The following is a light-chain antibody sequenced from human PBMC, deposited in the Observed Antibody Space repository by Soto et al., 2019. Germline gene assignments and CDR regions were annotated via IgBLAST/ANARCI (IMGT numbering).Light chain of an antibody. V-gene: IGKV1-5*03. CDR3: QKLNTYPLT. Sequence: DIQMTQSPSTLSGSVGDRVTITCRASQTISSWLAWYQQKPGKAPKLLIYKASTLKSGVPSRFSGSGSGTEFTLTISSLQPEDFARYYCQKLNTYPLTFGQGTRLEIK. CDR1: QTISSW. CDR2: KAS. J-gene: IGKJ5*01.